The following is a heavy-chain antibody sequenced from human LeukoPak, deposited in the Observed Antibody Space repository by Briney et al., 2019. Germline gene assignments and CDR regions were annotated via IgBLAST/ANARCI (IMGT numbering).Heavy chain of an antibody. CDR2: INHSGST. Sequence: SETLSLTCAVYGGSFSGYYWSWIRQPPGKGLEWIGEINHSGSTTYNPSLKSRVTISVDTSKIQFSLKLSSVTAADTAVYYCARVRYSYGYNYYYGMDVWGQGTTVTVSS. D-gene: IGHD5-18*01. CDR3: ARVRYSYGYNYYYGMDV. V-gene: IGHV4-34*01. CDR1: GGSFSGYY. J-gene: IGHJ6*02.